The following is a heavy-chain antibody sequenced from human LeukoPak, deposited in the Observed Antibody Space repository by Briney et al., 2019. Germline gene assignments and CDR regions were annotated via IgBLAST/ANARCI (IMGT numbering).Heavy chain of an antibody. Sequence: GGSLRLSCAASGFTFSSYAMNWVRQAPGKGLEWVSTISGSGGSTYYTDSVKGRFTISRDSFKSTLYLQMNSLRAEDTAVYYCAKNPGRNDYGDYRTDYFDYWGQGALVTVSS. CDR1: GFTFSSYA. CDR3: AKNPGRNDYGDYRTDYFDY. V-gene: IGHV3-23*01. D-gene: IGHD4-17*01. J-gene: IGHJ4*02. CDR2: ISGSGGST.